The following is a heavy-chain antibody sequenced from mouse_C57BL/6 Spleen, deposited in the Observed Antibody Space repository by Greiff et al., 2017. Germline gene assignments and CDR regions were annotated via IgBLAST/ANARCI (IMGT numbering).Heavy chain of an antibody. D-gene: IGHD2-4*01. CDR1: GFTFSDYY. Sequence: EVKLVESEGGLVQPGSSMKLSCTASGFTFSDYYMAWVRQVPEKGLEWVANINYDGSSTYYLDSLKSRFIISRDNAKNILYLQMSSLKSEDTATYYCARAFYDYDLYYFDYWGQGTTLTVSS. CDR3: ARAFYDYDLYYFDY. J-gene: IGHJ2*01. CDR2: INYDGSST. V-gene: IGHV5-16*01.